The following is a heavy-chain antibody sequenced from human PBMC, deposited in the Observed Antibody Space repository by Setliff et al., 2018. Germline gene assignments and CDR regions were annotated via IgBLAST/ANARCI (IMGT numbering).Heavy chain of an antibody. D-gene: IGHD3-3*01. Sequence: SVKVSCKVSGGAFSNYGLTWVRQAPGQGLVWMGRIIPILESTNYAQNFQGRVSITADESTRTAYMELSRLTFEDTAVFYCARWNGSGYFYYWGQGTWVTVSS. J-gene: IGHJ4*02. CDR1: GGAFSNYG. V-gene: IGHV1-69*11. CDR3: ARWNGSGYFYY. CDR2: IIPILEST.